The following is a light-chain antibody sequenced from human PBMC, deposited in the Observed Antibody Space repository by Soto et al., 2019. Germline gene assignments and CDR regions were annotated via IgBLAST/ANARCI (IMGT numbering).Light chain of an antibody. CDR2: AVS. J-gene: IGKJ2*01. CDR1: QSISSY. V-gene: IGKV1-39*01. CDR3: QQTYSTPLYT. Sequence: DIPMTQSPSSLSASVGDRVTITCRASQSISSYLNWYQQQSGKAPKVLIYAVSNLQSGVPSRFSGSGSGTNFTLTISSLQPEDFATYYCQQTYSTPLYTFGQGTKLEIQ.